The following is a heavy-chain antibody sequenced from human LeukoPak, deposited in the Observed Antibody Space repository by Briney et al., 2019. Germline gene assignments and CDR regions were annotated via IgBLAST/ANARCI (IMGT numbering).Heavy chain of an antibody. Sequence: SETLSLTCAVYGGSFSGYYWSWIRQPPGKGLEWIGEINHSGSANYSPSLKSRVTISLDTSRNQFSLKLNSVTAADTAVYYCAKSNGYGLIDIWGQGTMVTVSS. J-gene: IGHJ3*02. V-gene: IGHV4-34*01. D-gene: IGHD3-22*01. CDR3: AKSNGYGLIDI. CDR2: INHSGSA. CDR1: GGSFSGYY.